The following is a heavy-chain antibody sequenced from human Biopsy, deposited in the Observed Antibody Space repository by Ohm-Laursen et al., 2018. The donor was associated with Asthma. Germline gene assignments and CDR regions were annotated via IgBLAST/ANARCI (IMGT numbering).Heavy chain of an antibody. CDR1: GFTFDDYA. D-gene: IGHD1-26*01. Sequence: SLRLSCAASGFTFDDYAMHWVRHAPGKGLEWVSGISWNSGSIGYADSVKGRFTISRDNAKNSLYLQMNSLRAEDTAVYYCAKDKRYSGSYFDYWGQGTLVTVSS. CDR2: ISWNSGSI. V-gene: IGHV3-9*01. J-gene: IGHJ4*02. CDR3: AKDKRYSGSYFDY.